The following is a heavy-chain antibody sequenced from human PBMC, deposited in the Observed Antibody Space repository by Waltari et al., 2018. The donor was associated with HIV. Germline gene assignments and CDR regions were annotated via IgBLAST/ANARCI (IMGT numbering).Heavy chain of an antibody. CDR1: GGSFSGYY. V-gene: IGHV4-34*01. CDR3: ATPSILGAARRGGFDY. D-gene: IGHD6-6*01. J-gene: IGHJ4*02. CDR2: INHSGTT. Sequence: QVQLQQWGAGLLKPSETLSLTCAVYGGSFSGYYWSWIRQPPGKGLEWIGEINHSGTTHYNPSLKSRVTISLDTSKNQFSLKLSSVTAADTAVYYCATPSILGAARRGGFDYWGQGTLVTVSS.